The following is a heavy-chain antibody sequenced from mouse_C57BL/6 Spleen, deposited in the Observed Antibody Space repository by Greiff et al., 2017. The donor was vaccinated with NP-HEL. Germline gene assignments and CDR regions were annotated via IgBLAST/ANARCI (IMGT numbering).Heavy chain of an antibody. CDR1: GFTFSDYG. J-gene: IGHJ4*01. Sequence: EVKLMESGGGLVKPGGSLKLSCAASGFTFSDYGMHWVRQAPEKGLEWVAYISSGSSTIYYEDTVKGRFTISRYNAKNTLFLQMTSLRAEDTAMYYFARPGHDYDVFYAMDYWGQGTSVTVSS. CDR2: ISSGSSTI. D-gene: IGHD2-4*01. CDR3: ARPGHDYDVFYAMDY. V-gene: IGHV5-17*01.